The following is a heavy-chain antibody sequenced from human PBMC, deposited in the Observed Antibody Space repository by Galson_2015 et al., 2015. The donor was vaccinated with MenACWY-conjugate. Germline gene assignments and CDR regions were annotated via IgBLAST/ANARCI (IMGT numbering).Heavy chain of an antibody. CDR3: AGAAVSGTMFVS. V-gene: IGHV4-4*02. J-gene: IGHJ5*01. D-gene: IGHD4/OR15-4a*01. CDR1: GGSFSRRYW. Sequence: SGNPSPTRGVFGGSFSRRYWWAWGRQAPGKGVGGGGENYSDGGTKYKTFLMGRPTLLRDIPQSQFSLRLTSVTTADTAVYFCAGAAVSGTMFVSWGQGALVTVSS. CDR2: NYSDGGT.